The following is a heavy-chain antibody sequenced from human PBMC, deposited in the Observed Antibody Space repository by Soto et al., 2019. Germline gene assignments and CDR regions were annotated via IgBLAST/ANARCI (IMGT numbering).Heavy chain of an antibody. V-gene: IGHV3-7*01. Sequence: HPGGSLRLSCAASGFTLRSYWMSWVRQAPGKGLEWLATIKTDASEKKYVDSVKGRFTVSRDNAKNSLYLQMDSLRAEDTAVYYCARASGYGSGSYVNHYIDCWGRGTLVTVSS. D-gene: IGHD3-10*01. J-gene: IGHJ4*01. CDR1: GFTLRSYW. CDR2: IKTDASEK. CDR3: ARASGYGSGSYVNHYIDC.